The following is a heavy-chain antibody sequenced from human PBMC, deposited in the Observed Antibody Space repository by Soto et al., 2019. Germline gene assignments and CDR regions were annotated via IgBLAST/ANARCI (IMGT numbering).Heavy chain of an antibody. Sequence: EVQLVESGGGLVQPGGSLRLSCAASGFTFSNYWMHWVRQAPGKGLVWVLCINNDASSTEYADSVKGRFTISRDDAKNTLYVQMDSLRAEDTAVYYCVRGTNDWAGMDFWGQGTLVIVSS. CDR3: VRGTNDWAGMDF. CDR2: INNDASST. D-gene: IGHD3-9*01. CDR1: GFTFSNYW. V-gene: IGHV3-74*03. J-gene: IGHJ4*02.